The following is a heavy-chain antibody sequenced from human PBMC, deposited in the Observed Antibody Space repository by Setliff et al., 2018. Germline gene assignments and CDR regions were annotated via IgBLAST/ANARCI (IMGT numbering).Heavy chain of an antibody. CDR3: ARDLGGDPQP. D-gene: IGHD4-17*01. Sequence: PGGSLRLSCVASGFTISSCWMSWVRQAPGKGLEWVANVNPDGSGKYYVDSVKGRFTISRDNAKNSLYLQMDSLRVEDTAVYYCARDLGGDPQPWGQGTLVTVSS. CDR1: GFTISSCW. CDR2: VNPDGSGK. V-gene: IGHV3-7*01. J-gene: IGHJ5*02.